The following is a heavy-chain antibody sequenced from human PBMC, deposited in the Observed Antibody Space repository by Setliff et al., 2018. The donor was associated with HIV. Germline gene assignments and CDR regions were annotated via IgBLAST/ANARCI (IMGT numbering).Heavy chain of an antibody. CDR3: AREPSGDFWSGYSSRGLDY. Sequence: ASVKVSCKASGFIFTGYHIHWVRQAPGQGPEWMGRFNPNSGVTNSPQKFQGRVTMTRDTSINTAYMELTRLTSDDTAFYYCAREPSGDFWSGYSSRGLDYWGRGTLVTVSS. D-gene: IGHD3-3*01. J-gene: IGHJ4*02. V-gene: IGHV1-2*06. CDR1: GFIFTGYH. CDR2: FNPNSGVT.